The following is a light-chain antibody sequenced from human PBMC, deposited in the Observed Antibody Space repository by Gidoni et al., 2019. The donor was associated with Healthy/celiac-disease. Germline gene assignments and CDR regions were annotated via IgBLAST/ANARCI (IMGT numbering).Light chain of an antibody. CDR2: AAS. J-gene: IGKJ2*01. CDR3: QQSYSTAYT. V-gene: IGKV1-39*01. Sequence: DSQMTQSPSSLSAAVGDRVTITCPASPSSSSYLNWYQQKPGQAPKLLIYAASSLQSGVPSRCSGSGTGTDFTLSIRSLQPEDVATCYCQQSYSTAYTFGQGTKLEIK. CDR1: PSSSSY.